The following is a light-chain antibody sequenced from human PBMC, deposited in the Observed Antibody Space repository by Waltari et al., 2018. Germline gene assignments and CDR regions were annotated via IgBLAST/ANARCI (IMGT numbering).Light chain of an antibody. CDR1: QSVSSSY. V-gene: IGKV3-20*01. CDR2: GAS. Sequence: EIVLTQSAGTLSWSPGERATLSCRASQSVSSSYLAWYQQNPGQAPRLLLYGASSRATGIPDRFSGSGSGTDFTLTISRLEPEDFAVYYCQQYGRSWNTFGQGTKLEIK. J-gene: IGKJ2*01. CDR3: QQYGRSWNT.